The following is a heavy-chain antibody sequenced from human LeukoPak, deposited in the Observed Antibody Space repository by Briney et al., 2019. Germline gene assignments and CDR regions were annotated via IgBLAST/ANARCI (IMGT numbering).Heavy chain of an antibody. V-gene: IGHV3-23*01. J-gene: IGHJ3*02. D-gene: IGHD3-22*01. CDR3: AKAKGTMIVVVDDTFDI. CDR2: ISGSGGNT. CDR1: GFTFSNYA. Sequence: GGSLRLSCVASGFTFSNYALTWVRQAPGKGLEWVSVISGSGGNTYYADSVEGRFTISRDNSKNTLYLQMNSLRVEDTAVYYCAKAKGTMIVVVDDTFDIWGQGTVVTVSS.